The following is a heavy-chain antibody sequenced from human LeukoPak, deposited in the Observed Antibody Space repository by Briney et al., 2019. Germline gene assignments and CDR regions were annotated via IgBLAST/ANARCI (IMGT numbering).Heavy chain of an antibody. D-gene: IGHD1-26*01. CDR3: ARVGGSGSYLDY. V-gene: IGHV3-11*01. CDR2: ISSSVGNI. CDR1: GFTFSDYY. Sequence: GGSQRLSCAASGFTFSDYYMSWIRQAPGKGLEWVSYISSSVGNIYYADSVKGRFTISRDNAKNSLYLQMNSLRAEDTAVYYCARVGGSGSYLDYWGQGTLVSVSS. J-gene: IGHJ4*02.